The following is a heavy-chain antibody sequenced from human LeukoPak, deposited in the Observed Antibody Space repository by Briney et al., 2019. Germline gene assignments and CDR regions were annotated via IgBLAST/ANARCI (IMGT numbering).Heavy chain of an antibody. J-gene: IGHJ4*02. CDR3: TRDQTPYY. CDR2: IRSKVYGGTP. CDR1: GFTFGDYA. Sequence: GGSLRLSCTASGFTFGDYAMTWVRQAPGKGLEWVGFIRSKVYGGTPEYAASVKGRFTISRDDSKVIAYLQMNSLKTEDKAVYYCTRDQTPYYWGQGTLVTVSS. V-gene: IGHV3-49*04.